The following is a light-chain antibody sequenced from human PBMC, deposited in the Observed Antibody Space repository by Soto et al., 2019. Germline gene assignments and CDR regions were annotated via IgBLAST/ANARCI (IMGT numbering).Light chain of an antibody. CDR2: AAS. V-gene: IGKV1-39*01. CDR3: QQSYISLYT. J-gene: IGKJ2*01. CDR1: QSISNY. Sequence: DIQMTQSPSSLSASVGDRVTITCRASQSISNYLSWYQQKPGKAPKLLINAASSLQSGVPSRFSGSGSWTAFTRTISSLQPEDFATDYCQQSYISLYTFGQGTSLEIK.